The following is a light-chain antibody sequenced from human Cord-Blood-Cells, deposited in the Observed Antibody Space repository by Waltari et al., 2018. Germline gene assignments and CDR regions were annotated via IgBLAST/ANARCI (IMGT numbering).Light chain of an antibody. CDR2: AAS. V-gene: IGKV1-39*01. CDR3: QQSYSTPWT. J-gene: IGKJ1*01. CDR1: QSISSH. Sequence: DIQMTQSPSSLSASVGDRVTITCRASQSISSHLNWYQQKPGKAPKLLIYAASSLQSGVPSRFSGSGSGTDFTLTISSLQPEDFATYYCQQSYSTPWTFGRGTKVEIK.